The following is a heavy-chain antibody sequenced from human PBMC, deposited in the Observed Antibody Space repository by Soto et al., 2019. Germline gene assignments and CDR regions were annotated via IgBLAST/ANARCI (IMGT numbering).Heavy chain of an antibody. Sequence: EVQLVESGGDLVQPGGSLRLSCAASGFTFSGYWMAWVRQAPGKGLEGVANIKQDGSVKYYVDSLKGRFTISRDNAKNSLYLQMDSLRAEDTAVYFCATESYYHWQYWGQGTLVTVSS. CDR3: ATESYYHWQY. D-gene: IGHD3-9*01. CDR1: GFTFSGYW. J-gene: IGHJ4*02. V-gene: IGHV3-7*01. CDR2: IKQDGSVK.